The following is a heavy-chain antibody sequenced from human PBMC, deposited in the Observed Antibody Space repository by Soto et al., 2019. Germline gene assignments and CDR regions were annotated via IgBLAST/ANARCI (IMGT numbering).Heavy chain of an antibody. CDR3: AREKGYISGPKNFGY. CDR2: IYDSGSS. D-gene: IGHD5-12*01. J-gene: IGHJ4*02. CDR1: GASISSGDYF. Sequence: PSETLSLTCTVSGASISSGDYFWSWIRQSPGKGLQWIGYIYDSGSSYYNPSLKSRVTMSVDTSKNQFSLKLSSVTAADTAVYYCAREKGYISGPKNFGYWGQGTLVTVS. V-gene: IGHV4-30-4*01.